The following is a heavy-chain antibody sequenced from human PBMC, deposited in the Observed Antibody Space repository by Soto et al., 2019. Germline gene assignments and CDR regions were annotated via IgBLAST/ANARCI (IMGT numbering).Heavy chain of an antibody. CDR2: INSYNGNT. V-gene: IGHV1-18*01. J-gene: IGHJ4*02. D-gene: IGHD6-6*01. CDR1: GYTFTSYG. CDR3: ARIIAGRGGEGDY. Sequence: QLVQSGAEVKKPGASVKVSCKASGYTFTSYGISWVRQAPGQGLEWMGWINSYNGNTNYAQKFQDRVTMTTDTSTTTAYMERRSLRSDDTAVYYCARIIAGRGGEGDYWGQGTLVTVSS.